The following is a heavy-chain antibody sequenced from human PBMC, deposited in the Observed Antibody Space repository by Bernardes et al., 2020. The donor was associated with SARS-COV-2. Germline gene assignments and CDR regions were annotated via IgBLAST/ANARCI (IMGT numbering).Heavy chain of an antibody. D-gene: IGHD3-22*01. CDR3: ASQYYYDYGAFDY. CDR2: IIPILGIA. Sequence: SVKVSCKASGGTFSSYTISWVRQAPGQGLEWMGRIIPILGIANYAQKFQGRVTITADKSTSTAYMELSSLRSEDTAVYYCASQYYYDYGAFDYWGQGTLVTVSS. CDR1: GGTFSSYT. J-gene: IGHJ4*02. V-gene: IGHV1-69*02.